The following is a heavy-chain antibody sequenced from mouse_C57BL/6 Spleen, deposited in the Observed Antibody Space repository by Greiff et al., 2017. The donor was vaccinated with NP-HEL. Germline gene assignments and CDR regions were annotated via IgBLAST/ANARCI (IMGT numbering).Heavy chain of an antibody. D-gene: IGHD1-1*01. CDR2: IYPGDGDT. CDR3: ARVLMDYGSRLFDY. V-gene: IGHV1-80*01. Sequence: QVQLQQSGAELVKPGASVKISCKASGYAFSSYWMNWVKQRPGKGLEWIGQIYPGDGDTNYNGKFKGKATLTADKSSSTAYMQLSSLTSEDSAVYFCARVLMDYGSRLFDYWGQGTTLTVSS. J-gene: IGHJ2*01. CDR1: GYAFSSYW.